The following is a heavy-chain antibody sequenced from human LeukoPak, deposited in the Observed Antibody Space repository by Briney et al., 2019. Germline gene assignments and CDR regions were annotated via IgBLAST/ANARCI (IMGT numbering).Heavy chain of an antibody. J-gene: IGHJ6*02. Sequence: GGSLRLSCAASGFTFSTCAMSWVRQAPGKGLEWVSGISASGGTYYADSVKGRLTISRDNSKNTLYLQMNSLRAEDTAVYYCAKDGGGSLEWLPPMDVWGQGTTVTVSS. CDR1: GFTFSTCA. D-gene: IGHD3-3*01. CDR2: ISASGGT. CDR3: AKDGGGSLEWLPPMDV. V-gene: IGHV3-23*01.